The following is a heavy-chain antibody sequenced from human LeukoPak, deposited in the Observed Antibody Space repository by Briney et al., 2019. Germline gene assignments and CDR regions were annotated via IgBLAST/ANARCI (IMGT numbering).Heavy chain of an antibody. CDR2: ISGSGGST. CDR3: ARRPGLERYHFDY. V-gene: IGHV3-23*01. D-gene: IGHD1-1*01. Sequence: GGSLRLSCAASGFTFSSYAISWVRQAPGNGLQWVSTISGSGGSTYYADSVKGRFTISRDNSKNTLYLQMNSLRAEDTAVYYCARRPGLERYHFDYWGQGTLVTVSS. J-gene: IGHJ4*02. CDR1: GFTFSSYA.